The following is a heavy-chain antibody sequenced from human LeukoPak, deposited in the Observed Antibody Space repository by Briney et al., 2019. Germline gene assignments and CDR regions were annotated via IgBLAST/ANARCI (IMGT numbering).Heavy chain of an antibody. Sequence: GGSLRLSCAASGFTFSSYGMSWVRQAPGKGLEWVSAISGSGGSTYYADSVKGRFTISRDNSKNTLYLQMNSLRAEDTAVYYCATHDFWSGYFYFDYWGQGTLVTVSS. D-gene: IGHD3-3*01. CDR1: GFTFSSYG. J-gene: IGHJ4*02. V-gene: IGHV3-23*01. CDR3: ATHDFWSGYFYFDY. CDR2: ISGSGGST.